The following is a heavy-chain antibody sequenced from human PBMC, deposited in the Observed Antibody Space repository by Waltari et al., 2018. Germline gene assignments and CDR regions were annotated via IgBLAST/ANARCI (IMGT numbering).Heavy chain of an antibody. V-gene: IGHV1-18*01. CDR1: GYTFTSYG. J-gene: IGHJ3*02. Sequence: QVQLVQSGAEVKKPGASVKVSCKASGYTFTSYGISWVRQAPGQGLEWMGWISAYNGNTNYAQKLQGRVTMTTDTSTSTAYMELRSLRSDDTAVYYCARDILSPSGSYRGGAFDIWGQGTMVTVSS. CDR3: ARDILSPSGSYRGGAFDI. CDR2: ISAYNGNT. D-gene: IGHD1-26*01.